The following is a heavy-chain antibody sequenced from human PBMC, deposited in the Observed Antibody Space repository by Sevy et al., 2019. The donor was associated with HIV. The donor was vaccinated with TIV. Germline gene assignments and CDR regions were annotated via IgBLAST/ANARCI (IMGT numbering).Heavy chain of an antibody. CDR1: GDSVSSNNAA. CDR3: ARDGLTYGGMDV. D-gene: IGHD1-20*01. V-gene: IGHV6-1*01. Sequence: KQSQTPSLTRAISGDSVSSNNAAWNWIRQSPSRGLEWLGRTFYRANWYNDYAVSVKGRITINPDTSKNQLSLQLASVTPEDTAVYYCARDGLTYGGMDVWGQGTPVTVSS. J-gene: IGHJ6*02. CDR2: TFYRANWYN.